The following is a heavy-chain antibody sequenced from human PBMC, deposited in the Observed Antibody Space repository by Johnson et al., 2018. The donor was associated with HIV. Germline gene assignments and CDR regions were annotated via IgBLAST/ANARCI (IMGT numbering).Heavy chain of an antibody. CDR3: ARDHGWSRGWLFDAFDI. D-gene: IGHD6-19*01. CDR1: GFIFSDYY. J-gene: IGHJ3*02. CDR2: ISSSGSTI. Sequence: QMLLVESGGGLVKPGGSLRLSCAASGFIFSDYYMSWIRQAPGKGLEWVSYISSSGSTIYYADSVKGRFTISRYHAKNSLYLQMNSLRPEDTAVYYCARDHGWSRGWLFDAFDIWGQGTMVTVSS. V-gene: IGHV3-11*04.